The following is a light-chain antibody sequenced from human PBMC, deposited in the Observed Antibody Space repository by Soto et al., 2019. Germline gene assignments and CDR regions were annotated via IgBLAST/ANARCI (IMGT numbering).Light chain of an antibody. J-gene: IGKJ2*04. CDR1: QSISTC. CDR3: QPGYSNTRS. CDR2: AAY. Sequence: DIQMTQSPSSLSASVGDRVTITCRSSQSISTCLNWYQQIPGKAPKLLIYAAYTLQSGVPSRFSGGGSGTDFNLTISSLQAEDFATYYCQPGYSNTRSFVQGTKLEIK. V-gene: IGKV1-39*01.